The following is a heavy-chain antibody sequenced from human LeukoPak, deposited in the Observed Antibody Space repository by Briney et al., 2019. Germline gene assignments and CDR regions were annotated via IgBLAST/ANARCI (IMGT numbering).Heavy chain of an antibody. V-gene: IGHV1-46*01. CDR2: ISPSGGST. J-gene: IGHJ4*02. CDR3: ARVRRYSSGWTWYYFDY. CDR1: GYTFTSYY. D-gene: IGHD6-19*01. Sequence: ASVKVSCKASGYTFTSYYMHWVRQAPGQGLEWMGIISPSGGSTSYAQKFQGRVTMTRDTSTSTVYMELSSLRSEDTAVYYCARVRRYSSGWTWYYFDYWGQGTLVTVSS.